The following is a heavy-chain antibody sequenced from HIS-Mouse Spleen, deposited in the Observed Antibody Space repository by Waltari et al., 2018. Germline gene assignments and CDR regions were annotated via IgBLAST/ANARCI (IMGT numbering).Heavy chain of an antibody. Sequence: QVQLVQSGAEVKKPGASVKVSCKASGYTFTSYDINWVRHATGQGLEWMGWMNPNSGNTGYAQKFQGRVTMTRNTSISTAYMELSSLRSEDTAVYYCASDPLLTGDDAFDIWGQGTMVTVSS. CDR3: ASDPLLTGDDAFDI. D-gene: IGHD7-27*01. J-gene: IGHJ3*02. V-gene: IGHV1-8*01. CDR1: GYTFTSYD. CDR2: MNPNSGNT.